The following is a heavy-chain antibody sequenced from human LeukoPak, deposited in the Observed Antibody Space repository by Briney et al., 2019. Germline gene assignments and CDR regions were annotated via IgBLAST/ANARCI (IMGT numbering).Heavy chain of an antibody. CDR2: IKEDGNEK. CDR3: ARDRSRFYY. Sequence: GGSLRLSCAASGLTFSNYWMSWVRQAPGKGLEWVGNIKEDGNEKYYVDSVKGRFTISRDNAKKSLYLQMNSLRAEDTAVYYCARDRSRFYYWGQGTPVTVSS. CDR1: GLTFSNYW. D-gene: IGHD2-2*01. J-gene: IGHJ4*02. V-gene: IGHV3-7*01.